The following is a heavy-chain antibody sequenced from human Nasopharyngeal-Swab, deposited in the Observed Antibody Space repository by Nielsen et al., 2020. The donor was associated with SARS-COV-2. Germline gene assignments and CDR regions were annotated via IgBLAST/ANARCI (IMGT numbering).Heavy chain of an antibody. Sequence: VRQMPGKGLEWMGIICPGDSDTRYSPSFQGQVTISADKSISTAYLQWSSLKASDTAMYYCARHSGYSSSPSTTFDYWGQGTLVTVSS. CDR3: ARHSGYSSSPSTTFDY. D-gene: IGHD6-6*01. V-gene: IGHV5-51*01. CDR2: ICPGDSDT. J-gene: IGHJ4*02.